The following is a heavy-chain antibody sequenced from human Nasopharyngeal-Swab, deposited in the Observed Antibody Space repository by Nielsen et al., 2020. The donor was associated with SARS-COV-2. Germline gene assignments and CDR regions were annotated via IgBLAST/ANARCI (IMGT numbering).Heavy chain of an antibody. Sequence: ESLKISCAVSGASISSDYWGWIRQPPGKGLEWIGCVSYSGRTDYNPSLKGRVTISIDTSKKHFSLVLSSLTAADTALYYCTRGSLRTATDCWGQGTLVTVSS. CDR1: GASISSDY. V-gene: IGHV4-59*12. J-gene: IGHJ4*02. CDR3: TRGSLRTATDC. CDR2: VSYSGRT. D-gene: IGHD4-17*01.